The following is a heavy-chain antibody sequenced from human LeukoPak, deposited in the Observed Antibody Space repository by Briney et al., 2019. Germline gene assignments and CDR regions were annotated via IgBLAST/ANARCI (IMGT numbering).Heavy chain of an antibody. CDR2: ISDSGRST. D-gene: IGHD3-10*01. J-gene: IGHJ4*02. CDR1: GFTFGSYA. V-gene: IGHV3-23*01. Sequence: GGSLRLSCVASGFTFGSYAMSWVRQAPGKGLEWVSGISDSGRSTYDADSVKGRFIISRDNSKSTLYLQMNSLRAEDTAVYYCAMSRSGSYYKSYFDSWGQGTLVTVSS. CDR3: AMSRSGSYYKSYFDS.